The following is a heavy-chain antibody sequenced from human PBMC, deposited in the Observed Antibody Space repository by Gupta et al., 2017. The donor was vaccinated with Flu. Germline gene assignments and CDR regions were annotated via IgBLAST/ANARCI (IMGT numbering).Heavy chain of an antibody. D-gene: IGHD4-11*01. V-gene: IGHV3-11*05. Sequence: QVQLVESGGGLVKPGGSLRLSCAASGFTFSDYYMSWTRQAPGKGLEWVSYISSSSSYTNYADSVKGRFTISRDNAKNSLYLQMNSLRAEDTAVYYCARGVGGLQGHYYYGMDVWGQGTTVTVSS. CDR3: ARGVGGLQGHYYYGMDV. CDR1: GFTFSDYY. J-gene: IGHJ6*02. CDR2: ISSSSSYT.